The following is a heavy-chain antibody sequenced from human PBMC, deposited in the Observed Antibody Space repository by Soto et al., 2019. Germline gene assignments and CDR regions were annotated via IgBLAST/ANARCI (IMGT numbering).Heavy chain of an antibody. V-gene: IGHV3-23*01. CDR3: AKDRPQAAPVPYYYYYYGMDV. CDR1: GFTFSSYA. J-gene: IGHJ6*02. Sequence: GGSLRLSCAASGFTFSSYAMSWVRQAPGKGLEWVSAISGSGGSTYYADSVKGRFTISRDNSKNTLYLQMNSLRAEDTAVYYCAKDRPQAAPVPYYYYYYGMDVWGQGTTVTVSS. CDR2: ISGSGGST. D-gene: IGHD6-13*01.